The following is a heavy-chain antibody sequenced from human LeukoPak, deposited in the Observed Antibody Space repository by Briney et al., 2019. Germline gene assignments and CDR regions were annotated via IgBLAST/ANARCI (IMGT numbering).Heavy chain of an antibody. Sequence: PGGSLRLSCAASGFTFDDYAMHWVRQAPGKGLEWVSGISWNSANIGYADSVKGRFTISRDNAKNFLYLQMNSLRAEDMAFYYCAKGTAYNWNYNWFDPWGKGTLVTVSS. J-gene: IGHJ5*02. CDR1: GFTFDDYA. CDR3: AKGTAYNWNYNWFDP. CDR2: ISWNSANI. V-gene: IGHV3-9*03. D-gene: IGHD1-1*01.